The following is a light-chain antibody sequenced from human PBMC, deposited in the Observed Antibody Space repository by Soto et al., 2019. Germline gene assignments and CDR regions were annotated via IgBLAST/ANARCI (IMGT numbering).Light chain of an antibody. CDR1: NSNIGSNN. V-gene: IGLV1-47*01. Sequence: QSVLTQPPSASGTPGQRVTISCAGSNSNIGSNNVYWYQQLPGTAPKLLIYKINLRPSGVPDRFSGSKSGTSASLAVSGLRSEDEADYYCQSYDSSLSGSEVFGTGTKVTVL. J-gene: IGLJ1*01. CDR3: QSYDSSLSGSEV. CDR2: KIN.